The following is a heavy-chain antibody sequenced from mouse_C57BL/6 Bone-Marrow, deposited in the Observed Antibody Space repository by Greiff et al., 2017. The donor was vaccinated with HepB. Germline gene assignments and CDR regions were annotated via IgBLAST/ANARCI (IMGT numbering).Heavy chain of an antibody. Sequence: EVKLVESGEGLVKPGGSLKLSCAASGFTFSSYAMSWVRQTPEKRLEWVAYISSGGDYIYYADTVKGRFTISRDNARNTLYLQMSSLKSEDTAMYYCTRDPPYYYGSSRAWFAYWGQGTLVTVSA. D-gene: IGHD1-1*01. J-gene: IGHJ3*01. CDR2: ISSGGDYI. CDR3: TRDPPYYYGSSRAWFAY. V-gene: IGHV5-9-1*02. CDR1: GFTFSSYA.